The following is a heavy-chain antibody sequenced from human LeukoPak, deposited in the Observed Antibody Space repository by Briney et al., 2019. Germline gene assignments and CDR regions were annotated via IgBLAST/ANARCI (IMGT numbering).Heavy chain of an antibody. J-gene: IGHJ5*02. D-gene: IGHD6-13*01. V-gene: IGHV3-11*04. Sequence: GGSLRLSCAASGFTFSDYYMSWIRQAPGKGLAWILFISSSGSTRHYADSVKGRFTISRDNSKNTLYLQMNSLRAEDTAVHYCAKDLDQYSSSWYDHWGQGTLVTVSS. CDR2: ISSSGSTR. CDR1: GFTFSDYY. CDR3: AKDLDQYSSSWYDH.